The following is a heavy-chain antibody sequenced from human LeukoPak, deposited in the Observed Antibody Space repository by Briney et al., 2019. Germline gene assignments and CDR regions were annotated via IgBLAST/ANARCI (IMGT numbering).Heavy chain of an antibody. Sequence: GGSLRLSCAASGFTFSSYGMHWVRQAPGKGLEWVAVISYDGSNKYYADSVKGRFTISRDNSKNTLYLQMNSLRVEDTAVYYCAKRDPRPFAFDIWGQGTMVAVSS. J-gene: IGHJ3*02. CDR1: GFTFSSYG. CDR3: AKRDPRPFAFDI. V-gene: IGHV3-30*18. CDR2: ISYDGSNK.